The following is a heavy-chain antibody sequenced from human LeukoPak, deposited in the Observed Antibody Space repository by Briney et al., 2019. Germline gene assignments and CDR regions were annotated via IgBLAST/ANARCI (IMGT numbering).Heavy chain of an antibody. CDR2: MPDSVTS. CDR3: ATIKRGYPFGYFDF. V-gene: IGHV4-59*11. J-gene: IGHJ4*02. Sequence: PSETLSLTCTVSGGSFSSHHWGWIRQSPGQGLEWIAYMPDSVTSKDSPSLKSRLTLSADTSKNQFSLRLSYVTAADTAVYYCATIKRGYPFGYFDFWGQGILVTVSS. D-gene: IGHD5-18*01. CDR1: GGSFSSHH.